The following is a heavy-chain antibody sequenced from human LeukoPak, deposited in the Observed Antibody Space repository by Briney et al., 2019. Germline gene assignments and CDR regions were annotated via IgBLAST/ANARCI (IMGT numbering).Heavy chain of an antibody. CDR3: ARVTYSGYGPFDS. J-gene: IGHJ4*02. CDR1: GGSISSGGYE. D-gene: IGHD5-12*01. Sequence: SETLPLTCCVSGGSISSGGYEWSWIRQHPGKGLGGIGYISYSGSTYYNPSLKSRVTISVDTSKNQFSLKLSSVTAADTAVYYCARVTYSGYGPFDSWGPGAPGSASS. CDR2: ISYSGST. V-gene: IGHV4-31*03.